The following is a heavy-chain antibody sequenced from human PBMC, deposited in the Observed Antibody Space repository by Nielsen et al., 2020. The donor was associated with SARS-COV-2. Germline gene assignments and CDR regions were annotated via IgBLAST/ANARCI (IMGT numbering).Heavy chain of an antibody. D-gene: IGHD3-10*01. CDR1: GGSISSSSYY. J-gene: IGHJ4*02. V-gene: IGHV4-39*01. CDR2: IYCSGST. Sequence: SETLSLTCTVSGGSISSSSYYWGWIRQPPGKGLEWIGSIYCSGSTYYNPSLKSRVTISVDTSKNQFSLKLSSVTAADTAVYYCASTPYYGSGRPEYFDYWGQGTLVTVSS. CDR3: ASTPYYGSGRPEYFDY.